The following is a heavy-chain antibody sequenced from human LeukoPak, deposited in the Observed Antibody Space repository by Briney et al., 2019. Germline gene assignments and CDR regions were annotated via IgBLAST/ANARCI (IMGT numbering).Heavy chain of an antibody. V-gene: IGHV3-48*03. CDR3: ARDQALEDAFDI. CDR1: GFTFSSYE. D-gene: IGHD3-16*02. Sequence: GGSLRLSCAASGFTFSSYEMNWVRQAPGKGLECVSYISSSGSTIYYADSVKGRFTISRDNAKNSLYLQMNSLRAEDTAVYYCARDQALEDAFDIWGQGTMVTVSS. J-gene: IGHJ3*02. CDR2: ISSSGSTI.